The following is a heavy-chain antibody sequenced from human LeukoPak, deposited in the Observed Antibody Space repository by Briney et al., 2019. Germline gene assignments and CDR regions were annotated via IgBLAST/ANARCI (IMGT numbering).Heavy chain of an antibody. CDR3: TTVRVRDPYAAREAFDI. J-gene: IGHJ3*02. CDR2: VKSKTDGGTT. Sequence: PGGALRPSCSAFGFTFRNAWMSWVRPAPGKGLGWVGRVKSKTDGGTTDYAAPVKGRFTISRDDSKNTLYLQMNSLKTEDTAVYYCTTVRVRDPYAAREAFDIWGQGTMVTVSS. D-gene: IGHD2-2*01. V-gene: IGHV3-15*01. CDR1: GFTFRNAW.